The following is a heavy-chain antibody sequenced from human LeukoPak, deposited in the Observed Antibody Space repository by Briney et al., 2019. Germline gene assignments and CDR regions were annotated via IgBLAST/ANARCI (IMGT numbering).Heavy chain of an antibody. Sequence: SETLSLTCTVSDGSISSYYWSWIRQPPGKGLEWIGEINHSGSTNYNPSLKSRVTISVDTSKNQFSLKLSSVTAADTAVYYCARHRYYDILTGYYRGYYFDYWGQGTLVTVSS. D-gene: IGHD3-9*01. CDR2: INHSGST. CDR3: ARHRYYDILTGYYRGYYFDY. CDR1: DGSISSYY. V-gene: IGHV4-34*01. J-gene: IGHJ4*02.